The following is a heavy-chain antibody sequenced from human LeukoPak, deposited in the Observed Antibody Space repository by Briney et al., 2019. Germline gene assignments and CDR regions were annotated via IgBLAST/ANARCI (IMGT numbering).Heavy chain of an antibody. CDR2: ISYDGSNK. CDR3: ARGCRFEMATIRFFDY. Sequence: PGGSLRLSCAASGFTFSSYAMHWVRQAPGKGLEWVAVISYDGSNKYYADSVKGRFTISRDNSKNTLYLQMNSLRAEDTAVYYCARGCRFEMATIRFFDYWGQGTLVTVSS. V-gene: IGHV3-30*01. J-gene: IGHJ4*02. D-gene: IGHD5-24*01. CDR1: GFTFSSYA.